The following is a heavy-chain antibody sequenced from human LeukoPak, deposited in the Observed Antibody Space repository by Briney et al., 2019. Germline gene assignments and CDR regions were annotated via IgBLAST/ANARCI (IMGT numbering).Heavy chain of an antibody. CDR3: AKDGDDCIEH. Sequence: GGSLRLSCVASGFTLSCCGMHWVRQAPGKGLEWVAFIRYDGSNEYYADSVKDRFTISRDNSKNTLYLQMNSLRAEDTAVYYCAKDGDDCIEHWGQGTLVTVSS. V-gene: IGHV3-30*02. CDR2: IRYDGSNE. J-gene: IGHJ4*02. CDR1: GFTLSCCG. D-gene: IGHD3-22*01.